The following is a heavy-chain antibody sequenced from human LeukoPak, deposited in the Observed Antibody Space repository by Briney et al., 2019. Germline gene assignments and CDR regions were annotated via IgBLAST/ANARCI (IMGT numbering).Heavy chain of an antibody. Sequence: ASVKVSCKASGGTFSSYAISWVRQAPGQGLEWMGGITPIFGTANYAQKFQGRVTITADESTSTAYMELSSLRSEDTAVYYCARGRIRGGGSCYYDYWGQGTLVTVSS. V-gene: IGHV1-69*13. CDR1: GGTFSSYA. J-gene: IGHJ4*02. D-gene: IGHD2-15*01. CDR2: ITPIFGTA. CDR3: ARGRIRGGGSCYYDY.